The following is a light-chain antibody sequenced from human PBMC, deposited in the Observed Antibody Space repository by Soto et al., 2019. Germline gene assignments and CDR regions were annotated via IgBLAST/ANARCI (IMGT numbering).Light chain of an antibody. CDR2: AAS. CDR1: QTIASY. V-gene: IGKV1-39*01. CDR3: QQSHSVPYT. J-gene: IGKJ2*01. Sequence: DIQMTQSSSSLSASIGDRVTITCRASQTIASYLNWYQQKPGKAPKVLISAASILQSGVPSRFSGSGAKTEFTLTIGSLQPEDFATYYCQQSHSVPYTFGQGTKLDIK.